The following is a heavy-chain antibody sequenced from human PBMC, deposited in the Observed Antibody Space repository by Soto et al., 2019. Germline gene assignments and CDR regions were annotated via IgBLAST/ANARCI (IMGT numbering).Heavy chain of an antibody. Sequence: ASVKVSCKASGGTFYNYDISWVRQAPGQGLEWMGGIIPMFEKANYAQRFQGRLTIAADASTSTVYMELSSLRSEDTAVYYCEERSRLYSLRSWYYYHGMDVWGQGTTVTVSS. CDR1: GGTFYNYD. D-gene: IGHD1-1*01. J-gene: IGHJ6*02. CDR3: EERSRLYSLRSWYYYHGMDV. CDR2: IIPMFEKA. V-gene: IGHV1-69*13.